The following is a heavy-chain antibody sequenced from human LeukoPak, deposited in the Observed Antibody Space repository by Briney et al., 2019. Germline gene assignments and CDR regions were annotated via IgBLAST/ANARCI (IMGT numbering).Heavy chain of an antibody. CDR3: AKVSGSSSWYLFDP. D-gene: IGHD6-13*01. V-gene: IGHV3-30*02. Sequence: GGSLRLSCAAYGFTFSSYGMHWVRQAPGKGLEWVAFIRYDGSNKYYADSVKGRFTISRDNSKNTLYLQMNSLRAEDTAVYYCAKVSGSSSWYLFDPWGQGTLVTVSS. J-gene: IGHJ5*02. CDR2: IRYDGSNK. CDR1: GFTFSSYG.